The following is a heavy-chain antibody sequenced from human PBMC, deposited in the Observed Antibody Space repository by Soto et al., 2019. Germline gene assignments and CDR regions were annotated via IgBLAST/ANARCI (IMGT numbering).Heavy chain of an antibody. CDR1: GGSFSGYY. D-gene: IGHD5-18*01. V-gene: IGHV4-34*01. CDR2: INHSGST. CDR3: ARRGYSYGTFDY. Sequence: SETLSLTCAVYGGSFSGYYLSWIRQPPGKGLEWIGEINHSGSTNYNPSLKSRVTVSVDTSKNQFSLKLSSVTAADTAVYYCARRGYSYGTFDYWGQGTLVTVSS. J-gene: IGHJ4*02.